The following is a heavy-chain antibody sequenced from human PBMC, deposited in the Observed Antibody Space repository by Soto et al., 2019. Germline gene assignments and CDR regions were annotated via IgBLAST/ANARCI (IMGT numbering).Heavy chain of an antibody. CDR2: INTGNGNT. Sequence: QVQLVQSGAEVKKPGASVKVSCKASAITSTTYAIHWVRRAPGQGIEWMGWINTGNGNTRYSQRFPGRVSLTTDTSASTASMDLSSLTSEDTAVYYCARAISGYVTWGQGTLTTVSS. D-gene: IGHD5-12*01. CDR1: AITSTTYA. V-gene: IGHV1-3*04. CDR3: ARAISGYVT. J-gene: IGHJ5*02.